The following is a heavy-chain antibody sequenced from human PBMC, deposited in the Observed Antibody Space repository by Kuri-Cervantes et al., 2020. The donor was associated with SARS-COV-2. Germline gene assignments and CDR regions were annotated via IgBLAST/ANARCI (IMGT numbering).Heavy chain of an antibody. V-gene: IGHV1-69*05. CDR2: FSPVLDTP. Sequence: SVKVSCKASGGTFHSNAITWVRQAPGQGLEWRGGFSPVLDTPHYAQKFQGRVTITTDESTTTAFMELSSLKSEDTAVYYCARTIYSSGLDASDLWGQGTLVTVSS. CDR3: ARTIYSSGLDASDL. CDR1: GGTFHSNA. D-gene: IGHD6-25*01. J-gene: IGHJ3*01.